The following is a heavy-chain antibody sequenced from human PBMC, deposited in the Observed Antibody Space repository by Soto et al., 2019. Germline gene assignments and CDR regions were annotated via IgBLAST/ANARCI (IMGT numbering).Heavy chain of an antibody. Sequence: QVQLVQSGAEVKKPGASVKVSCKASGYTFTSYGISWVRQAPGQGLEWMGWISAYNGNTNYAQKLQGRVTMTTDPSTSTADMELRSLRSDDTAVYYCARDKGSSGELSFRSQNFDYWGQGTLVTVSS. J-gene: IGHJ4*02. D-gene: IGHD3-16*02. CDR3: ARDKGSSGELSFRSQNFDY. V-gene: IGHV1-18*01. CDR1: GYTFTSYG. CDR2: ISAYNGNT.